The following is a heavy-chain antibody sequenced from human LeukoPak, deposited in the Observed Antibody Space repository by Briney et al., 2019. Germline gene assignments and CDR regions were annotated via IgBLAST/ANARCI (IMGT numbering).Heavy chain of an antibody. CDR3: ARGGHGSSSWYFHFDY. Sequence: GGSLRLSCAASGFTFSSYAMSWVRQAPGKGLEWVSAISGSGGSTYYADSVKGRFTISRDNSKNTLYLQMNSLRAEDTAVYYCARGGHGSSSWYFHFDYWGQGTLVTVSS. CDR1: GFTFSSYA. J-gene: IGHJ4*02. D-gene: IGHD6-13*01. V-gene: IGHV3-23*01. CDR2: ISGSGGST.